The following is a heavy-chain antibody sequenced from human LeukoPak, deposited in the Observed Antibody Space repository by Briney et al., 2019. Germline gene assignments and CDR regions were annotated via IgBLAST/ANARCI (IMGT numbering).Heavy chain of an antibody. J-gene: IGHJ5*02. D-gene: IGHD1-1*01. CDR2: ISSSGSTI. CDR3: ARDKVQGWFDP. CDR1: GFTFSDYY. V-gene: IGHV3-11*01. Sequence: GGSLRLSCAASGFTFSDYYMSWIRQAPGKGLEGVSYISSSGSTIYYADSVKGRFTISRDNAKNSLYLQMNSLRAEDTAVYYCARDKVQGWFDPWGQGTLVTVSS.